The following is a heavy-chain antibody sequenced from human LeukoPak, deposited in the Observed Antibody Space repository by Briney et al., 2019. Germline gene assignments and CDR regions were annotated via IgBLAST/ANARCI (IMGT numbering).Heavy chain of an antibody. CDR2: ISNGGRT. CDR3: ARVLNDWYFDL. V-gene: IGHV4-59*01. CDR1: GFSISSYF. J-gene: IGHJ2*01. Sequence: KPSETLSLTCSVSGFSISSYFSTWLRQPPGKGLEWIGYISNGGRTNYTPPLKSRVTMSGDTSKSPLSLKLSSVTAADTAVYYCARVLNDWYFDLWGRGTLVIVSS.